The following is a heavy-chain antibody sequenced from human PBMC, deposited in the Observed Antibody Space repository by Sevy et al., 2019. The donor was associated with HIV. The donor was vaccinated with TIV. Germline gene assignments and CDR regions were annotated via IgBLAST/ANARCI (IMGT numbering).Heavy chain of an antibody. J-gene: IGHJ4*02. CDR2: LSFGCGKI. CDR1: GFAFYDYS. Sequence: GGSLRLSCAASGFAFYDYSMSWIRQAPGKGLEWVATLSFGCGKINYADSVKGRFTISRDNSKNSFYLQMDTLRVEDTALYCCAREGCTRPHDYWGQGTRVTVSS. V-gene: IGHV3-23*01. CDR3: AREGCTRPHDY. D-gene: IGHD2-8*01.